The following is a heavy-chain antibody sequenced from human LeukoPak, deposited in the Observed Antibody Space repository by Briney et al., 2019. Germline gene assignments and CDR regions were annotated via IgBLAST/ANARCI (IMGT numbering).Heavy chain of an antibody. CDR3: AIQKWELTLGGLPGQLDY. V-gene: IGHV1-46*01. Sequence: GASVKVSCKASGYTFTSYYMHWLRQAPGQGLEWMGIINPSGGSTSYAQKFQGRVTMTRDTSTSTVYMELSSLRSEDTAVYYCAIQKWELTLGGLPGQLDYWGQGTLVTVSS. D-gene: IGHD1-26*01. J-gene: IGHJ4*02. CDR2: INPSGGST. CDR1: GYTFTSYY.